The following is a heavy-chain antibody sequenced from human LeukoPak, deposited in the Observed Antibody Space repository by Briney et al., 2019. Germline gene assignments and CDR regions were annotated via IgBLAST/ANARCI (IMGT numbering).Heavy chain of an antibody. D-gene: IGHD3-22*01. V-gene: IGHV4-34*01. CDR1: GGSFSGYY. J-gene: IGHJ6*03. CDR2: INHSGST. Sequence: SETLSLTCAVYGGSFSGYYWSWIRQPPGKGLEWIGEINHSGSTNYNPSLKSRVTISVDTSKNQFSLKLSSVTAADTAVYYCARVGNSGYDYYYYYLDVWGQGTTVTVSS. CDR3: ARVGNSGYDYYYYYLDV.